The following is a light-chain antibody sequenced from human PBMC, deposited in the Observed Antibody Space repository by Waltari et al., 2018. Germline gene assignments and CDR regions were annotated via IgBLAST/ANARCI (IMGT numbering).Light chain of an antibody. CDR3: SSYAGSNNV. CDR1: SMDVGGYNH. J-gene: IGLJ1*01. CDR2: EVS. Sequence: QSALTQPPSASGSPGQSATISCTGTSMDVGGYNHVSWYQQHPGKAPKPISYEVSKRPSGVPDRFSGSKSGNTASLTVSGLQAEDEADYYCSSYAGSNNVFGTGTKVTVL. V-gene: IGLV2-8*01.